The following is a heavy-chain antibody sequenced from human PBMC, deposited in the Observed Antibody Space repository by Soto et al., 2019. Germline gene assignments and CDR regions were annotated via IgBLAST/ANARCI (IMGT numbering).Heavy chain of an antibody. D-gene: IGHD3-22*01. CDR3: ARDYYDSSGYYPRFDS. V-gene: IGHV3-7*04. Sequence: GGSLRLSCAASGFTFTSYWMSWVRQAPGKGLEWVANIKQDGSEKYYVDSVKGRFTISRDNAKNSLYLQMNSLRAEDTAVYYCARDYYDSSGYYPRFDSWGQGTLVTVS. CDR2: IKQDGSEK. CDR1: GFTFTSYW. J-gene: IGHJ4*02.